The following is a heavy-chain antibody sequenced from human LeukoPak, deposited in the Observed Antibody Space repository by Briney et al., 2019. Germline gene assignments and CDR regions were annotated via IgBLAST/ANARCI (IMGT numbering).Heavy chain of an antibody. CDR2: IHYSGST. Sequence: PSETLSLTCTVSGGSISRSGYYWGWIRQPPGKGLEWIGSIHYSGSTYYNPSLKSRVTISVDTSKNQFSLKLSSVTAADTAVYFCAGPNYYYFDYWGPGTLVTVPS. D-gene: IGHD5-24*01. CDR1: GGSISRSGYY. J-gene: IGHJ4*02. V-gene: IGHV4-39*01. CDR3: AGPNYYYFDY.